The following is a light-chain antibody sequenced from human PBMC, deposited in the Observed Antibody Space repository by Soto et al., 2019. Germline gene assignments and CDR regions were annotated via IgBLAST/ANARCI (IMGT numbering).Light chain of an antibody. CDR1: SSDVGGYNY. Sequence: SSDVGGYNYVSWYQQHPGKAPKLMIYDVSNRPSGVSNRFSGSKSGNTASLTISGLQAEDEADYYCSSYTSSSTYVFGNGTKVTVL. V-gene: IGLV2-14*04. CDR2: DVS. CDR3: SSYTSSSTYV. J-gene: IGLJ1*01.